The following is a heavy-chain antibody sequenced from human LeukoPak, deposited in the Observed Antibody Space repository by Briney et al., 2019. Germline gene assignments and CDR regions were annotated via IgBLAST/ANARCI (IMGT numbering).Heavy chain of an antibody. V-gene: IGHV3-33*01. D-gene: IGHD2-21*02. Sequence: GGSLRLSCAASGFTFSSYGMHWVRQAPGKGLEWVAVIWYDGSNKYYADSVKGRFTISRDNSKNTLYLQMNSLRAEDTAVYYCARAKAPPHCGGDCYSDYYYYGMDVWGQGTTVTVSS. J-gene: IGHJ6*02. CDR2: IWYDGSNK. CDR3: ARAKAPPHCGGDCYSDYYYYGMDV. CDR1: GFTFSSYG.